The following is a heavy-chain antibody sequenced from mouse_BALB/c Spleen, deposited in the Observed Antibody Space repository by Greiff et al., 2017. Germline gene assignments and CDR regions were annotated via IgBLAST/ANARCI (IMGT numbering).Heavy chain of an antibody. V-gene: IGHV3-6*02. Sequence: DVKLQESGPGLVKPSQSLSLTCSVTGYSITSGYYWNWIRQFPGNKLEWMGYISYDGSNNYNPSLKNRISITRDPSKNQFFLKLNSVTTEDTATYYCARDRYDSYWGQGTLVTVSA. CDR1: GYSITSGYY. CDR2: ISYDGSN. J-gene: IGHJ3*01. D-gene: IGHD2-4*01. CDR3: ARDRYDSY.